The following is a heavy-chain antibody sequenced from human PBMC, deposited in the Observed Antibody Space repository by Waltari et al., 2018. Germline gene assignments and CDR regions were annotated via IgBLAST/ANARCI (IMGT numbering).Heavy chain of an antibody. D-gene: IGHD6-6*01. CDR3: ARTSSIAARGWFDP. J-gene: IGHJ5*02. CDR1: GGSISSGAYY. V-gene: IGHV4-30-4*08. Sequence: QVQLQESGPGLVKPSQTLSLTCTVSGGSISSGAYYWSWIRQPPGKGLEGIGYIYYSGSTYYNPSLKSRVTISVDTSKNQFSLKLSSVTAADTAVYYCARTSSIAARGWFDPWGQGTLVTVSS. CDR2: IYYSGST.